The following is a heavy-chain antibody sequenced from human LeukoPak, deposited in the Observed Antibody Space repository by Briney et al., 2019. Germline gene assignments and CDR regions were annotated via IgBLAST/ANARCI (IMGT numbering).Heavy chain of an antibody. J-gene: IGHJ4*02. CDR1: GFTFSSYA. CDR2: LSWSGDST. D-gene: IGHD5-12*01. Sequence: GGALRLSFAASGFTFSSYAMSGVRQARGKGLEGLSALSWSGDSTYYADSVQGRFIITRDNSKNTLSLQMNSLRADDTAIYYCATQKGRTVATEWGQGTLVTVSS. CDR3: ATQKGRTVATE. V-gene: IGHV3-23*01.